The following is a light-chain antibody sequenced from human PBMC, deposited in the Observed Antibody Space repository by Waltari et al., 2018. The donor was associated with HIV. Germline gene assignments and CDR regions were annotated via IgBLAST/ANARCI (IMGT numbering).Light chain of an antibody. J-gene: IGLJ1*01. Sequence: QLVLTQSPSASASLGDSVKPTCTLSSGHSSYAIAWHQQQQEKGPRYLIKLNNDGSHTKGDGIPNRFSGSSSGAEGYLTISSLQSEDEADYYCQTWGSGIQVFGSGTKVTVL. V-gene: IGLV4-69*01. CDR3: QTWGSGIQV. CDR1: SGHSSYA. CDR2: LNNDGSH.